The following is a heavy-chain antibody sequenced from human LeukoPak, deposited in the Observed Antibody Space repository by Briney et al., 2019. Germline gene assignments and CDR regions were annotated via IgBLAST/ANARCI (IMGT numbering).Heavy chain of an antibody. J-gene: IGHJ4*02. D-gene: IGHD2-15*01. Sequence: GGSLRLSCAASRFTFSSYAMSWVRQAPGKGLEWVSVIYSGGSTYYADSVKGRFTISRDNSKNTLYLQMNSLRAEDTAVYYCAREGDLVGVDYWGQGTLVTVSS. V-gene: IGHV3-66*01. CDR2: IYSGGST. CDR3: AREGDLVGVDY. CDR1: RFTFSSYA.